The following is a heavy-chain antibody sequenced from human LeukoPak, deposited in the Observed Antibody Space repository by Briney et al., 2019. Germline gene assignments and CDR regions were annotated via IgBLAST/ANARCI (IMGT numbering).Heavy chain of an antibody. J-gene: IGHJ6*03. CDR3: AKDLVTMVRGVIITSYYYYYMDV. Sequence: GGSLRLSCEASGFSLNNYEMNWVRQAPGKGLEWVANIKQDGSETYYVDSVKGRFIISRDNAKNSLYLQMNSLRAEDTAVYYCAKDLVTMVRGVIITSYYYYYMDVWGKGTTVTISS. CDR2: IKQDGSET. V-gene: IGHV3-7*01. D-gene: IGHD3-10*01. CDR1: GFSLNNYE.